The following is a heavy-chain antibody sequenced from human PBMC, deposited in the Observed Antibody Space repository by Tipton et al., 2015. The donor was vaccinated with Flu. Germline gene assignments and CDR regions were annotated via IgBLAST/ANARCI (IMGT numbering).Heavy chain of an antibody. V-gene: IGHV4-38-2*01. CDR1: DYSINSDSY. Sequence: GLVKPSETLSLTCSISDYSINSDSYWAWIRRPPGRGPEWIGTIYHSGSTYFNPSLRSRVSLSVDTSKNQLSLKLRSVTAADTAVYYCARLDAFDIWGQGTMVTVSS. J-gene: IGHJ3*02. CDR2: IYHSGST. CDR3: ARLDAFDI.